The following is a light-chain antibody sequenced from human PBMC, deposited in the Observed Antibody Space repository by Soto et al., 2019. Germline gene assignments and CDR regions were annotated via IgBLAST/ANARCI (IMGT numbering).Light chain of an antibody. CDR2: DAS. V-gene: IGKV3-11*01. CDR3: RHYNNWPPET. Sequence: EIVLTQSPATLSLSPVEIATLSCRSSQSVSSYLAWYQQKPGQAPRLLIYDASNRATGIPARFSGSGSGTEFNLTISSLQSEDFAIYYCRHYNNWPPETCGQGTKGDIK. CDR1: QSVSSY. J-gene: IGKJ1*01.